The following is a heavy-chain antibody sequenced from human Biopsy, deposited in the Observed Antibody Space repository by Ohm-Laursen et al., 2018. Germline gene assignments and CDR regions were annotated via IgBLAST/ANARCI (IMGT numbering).Heavy chain of an antibody. CDR1: GYTFTGQY. CDR2: INPHSGTT. D-gene: IGHD2-15*01. CDR3: AKGQDLRGGAEYFQH. V-gene: IGHV1-2*02. Sequence: GAPVKVSCKASGYTFTGQYWHWGRQVPGQGLEWMGGINPHSGTTKFAQDFQGRVTMTRDTSITTAYMELRRLRSDDTAVYYCAKGQDLRGGAEYFQHWGQGALVTVSS. J-gene: IGHJ1*01.